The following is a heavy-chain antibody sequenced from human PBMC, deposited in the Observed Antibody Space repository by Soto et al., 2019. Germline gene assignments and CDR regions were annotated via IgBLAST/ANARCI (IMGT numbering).Heavy chain of an antibody. CDR1: GGSIRNYY. D-gene: IGHD2-15*01. Sequence: PWEPLSLRCGVYGGSIRNYYWIWVRQPPGKGLEWIGEVNHSGEATYHPSLQSRITISLDTSNSQFSLKLTSVTAADTAMYFCAKRRGAGGHFDYWGQGALVTVSS. V-gene: IGHV4-34*01. CDR3: AKRRGAGGHFDY. CDR2: VNHSGEA. J-gene: IGHJ4*02.